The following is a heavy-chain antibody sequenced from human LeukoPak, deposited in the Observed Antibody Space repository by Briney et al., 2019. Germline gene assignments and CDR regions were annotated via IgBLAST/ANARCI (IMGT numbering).Heavy chain of an antibody. CDR3: AKDAGFGVDY. V-gene: IGHV3-30*02. Sequence: GGSLRLSCAASGFTFSSYGMYWVRQAPGKGLEWVAFIRYDGSNKYYADSVKGRFTISRDNSKNTLYLQVNSLRPEDTAVYYCAKDAGFGVDYWGQGTLVTVSS. D-gene: IGHD3-10*01. CDR1: GFTFSSYG. CDR2: IRYDGSNK. J-gene: IGHJ4*02.